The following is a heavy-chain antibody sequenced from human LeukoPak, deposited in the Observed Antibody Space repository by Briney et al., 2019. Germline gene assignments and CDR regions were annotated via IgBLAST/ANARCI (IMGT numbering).Heavy chain of an antibody. D-gene: IGHD5-18*01. J-gene: IGHJ4*02. Sequence: SQTLSLTCIVSGGSITSGSFYGSWIRQPAGKGLEWIGRLHTSGSTNYNPSLKSRVAISVDTSENQFSLKLNSVTAADTAVYYCTRTGYSSGYVDYWGQGTLVTVSS. CDR3: TRTGYSSGYVDY. CDR2: LHTSGST. CDR1: GGSITSGSFY. V-gene: IGHV4-61*02.